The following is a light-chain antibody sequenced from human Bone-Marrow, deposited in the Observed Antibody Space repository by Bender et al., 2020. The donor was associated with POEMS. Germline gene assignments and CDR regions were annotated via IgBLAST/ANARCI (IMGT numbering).Light chain of an antibody. CDR3: CSYGGSSTFV. J-gene: IGLJ1*01. V-gene: IGLV2-23*02. CDR1: YSDIGNYVL. Sequence: SALAQPASVSGSPGQSITISCSGSYSDIGNYVLVSWYQQHPGKAPKLIIYEVSQRPSGVSHRFSGSKSGYTASLTISGLQAEDEADYYCCSYGGSSTFVFGSGTKVSVL. CDR2: EVS.